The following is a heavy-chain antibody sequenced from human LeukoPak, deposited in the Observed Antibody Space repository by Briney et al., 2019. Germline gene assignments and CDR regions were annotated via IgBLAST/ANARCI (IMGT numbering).Heavy chain of an antibody. CDR2: IYYSGST. CDR3: ARFGIHSGSLDAFDI. J-gene: IGHJ3*02. D-gene: IGHD1-26*01. CDR1: GGSISSYY. V-gene: IGHV4-59*08. Sequence: SETLSLTCTVSGGSISSYYWSWIRQPPGKGLEWIGYIYYSGSTNYNPSLKSRVTISVDTSKNQFSLKLSSVTAADTAVYYCARFGIHSGSLDAFDIWGQGTMVTVSS.